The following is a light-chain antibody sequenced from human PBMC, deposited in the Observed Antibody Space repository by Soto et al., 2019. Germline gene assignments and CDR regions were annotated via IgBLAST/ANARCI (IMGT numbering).Light chain of an antibody. V-gene: IGLV2-14*03. Sequence: QSVLTQPASVSGSPGQSIAISCTGSSSDVGGYDYVSWYQQHPGKAPKLMIYDVTKRPSGVSNRFSGSKSGNTASLTISGLQAEDEADYYCSSYTSTTPTLFGGGPKVTVL. CDR2: DVT. CDR1: SSDVGGYDY. J-gene: IGLJ2*01. CDR3: SSYTSTTPTL.